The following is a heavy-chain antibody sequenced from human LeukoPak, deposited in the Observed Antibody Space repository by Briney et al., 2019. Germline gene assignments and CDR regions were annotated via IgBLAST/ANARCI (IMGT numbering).Heavy chain of an antibody. Sequence: PSETLSLTCAVYGGSFSGYYWSWIRQPPGKGLEWIGEINHSGSTNYNPSLKSRVTISVDTSKNQFSLKLSSVTAADTAVYYCARGRPFWEWLLGVWFDPWGQGTLVTVSS. V-gene: IGHV4-34*01. CDR1: GGSFSGYY. CDR2: INHSGST. J-gene: IGHJ5*02. CDR3: ARGRPFWEWLLGVWFDP. D-gene: IGHD3-3*01.